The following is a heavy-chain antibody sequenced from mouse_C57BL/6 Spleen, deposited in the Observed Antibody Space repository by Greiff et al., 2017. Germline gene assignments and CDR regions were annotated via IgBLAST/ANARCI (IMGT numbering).Heavy chain of an antibody. CDR3: SSAYDYDVGWYFDV. Sequence: VKLVESGPGLVQPSQSLSITCTVSGFSLTSYGVHWVRQSPGKGLEWLGVIWRGGSTDYNAAFMSRLSITKDNSKSQVFFKMNSLQADDTAIYDCSSAYDYDVGWYFDVWGTGTTVTVSS. J-gene: IGHJ1*03. D-gene: IGHD2-4*01. CDR1: GFSLTSYG. V-gene: IGHV2-5*01. CDR2: IWRGGST.